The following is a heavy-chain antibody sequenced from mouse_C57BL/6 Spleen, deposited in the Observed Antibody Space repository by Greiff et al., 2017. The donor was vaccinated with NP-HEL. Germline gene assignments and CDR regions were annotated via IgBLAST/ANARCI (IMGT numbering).Heavy chain of an antibody. CDR2: ISSGSSTI. D-gene: IGHD2-4*01. CDR3: ARGRYDYDVPWFAY. J-gene: IGHJ3*01. V-gene: IGHV5-17*01. CDR1: GFTFSDYG. Sequence: EVMLVESGGGLVKPGGSLKLSCAASGFTFSDYGMHWVRQAPEKGLEWVAYISSGSSTIYYADTVKGRSTITRDNAKNTRFLQMTSLRSEDTAMYYCARGRYDYDVPWFAYWGQGTLVTVSA.